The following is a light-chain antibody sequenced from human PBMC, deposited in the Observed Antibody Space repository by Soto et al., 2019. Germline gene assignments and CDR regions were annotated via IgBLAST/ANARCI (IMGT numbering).Light chain of an antibody. J-gene: IGLJ1*01. CDR3: NSYTSSSTDV. V-gene: IGLV2-14*03. CDR2: DVA. CDR1: SSDVGGYNY. Sequence: QSALTQPASVSGSPGQSITISCIGTSSDVGGYNYVSWYQHHPGKAPKLMIYDVANRPSGVSNRFSGSKSGNTASLTISGLQAEDEADYYCNSYTSSSTDVFGTGTKLTVL.